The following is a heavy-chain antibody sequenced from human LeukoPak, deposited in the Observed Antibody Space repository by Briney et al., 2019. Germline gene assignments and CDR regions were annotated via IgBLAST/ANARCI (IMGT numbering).Heavy chain of an antibody. CDR3: ARDVVGSSNNGMDV. V-gene: IGHV3-23*01. J-gene: IGHJ6*02. CDR2: ISNNGGYT. D-gene: IGHD6-13*01. CDR1: GFTFSSSA. Sequence: GGSLRLSCAASGFTFSSSAMSWVRQAPGKGLEWVSAISNNGGYTYYADSVQGRFTISRDNSKSTLCLQMNSLRAEDTAVYYCARDVVGSSNNGMDVWGQGTTVTVSS.